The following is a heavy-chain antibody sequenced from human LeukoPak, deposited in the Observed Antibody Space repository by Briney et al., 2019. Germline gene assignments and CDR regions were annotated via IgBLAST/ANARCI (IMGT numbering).Heavy chain of an antibody. Sequence: GGSLRLSCAASGFTFSSYAMSWVRQAPGKGREWVSAISGSGGSTYYADSVKGRFTISRDNSKNTLYLQMNSLRAEDTAVYYCATPIYDYVWGSYRYKYDYWGQGTLVTVSS. CDR1: GFTFSSYA. CDR2: ISGSGGST. V-gene: IGHV3-23*01. J-gene: IGHJ4*02. D-gene: IGHD3-16*02. CDR3: ATPIYDYVWGSYRYKYDY.